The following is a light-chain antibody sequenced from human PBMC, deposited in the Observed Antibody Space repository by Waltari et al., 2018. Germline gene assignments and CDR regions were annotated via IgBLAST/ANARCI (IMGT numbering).Light chain of an antibody. CDR3: QHLNNYPLS. V-gene: IGKV1-9*01. J-gene: IGKJ4*01. Sequence: DIQLTQSPSFLSASVGDRVTITCRASQDISCYLAWYQQKPGRAPKPLIYAASTLQSGVPSRFSGSGSGTEFTLAISSLQTEDFATYYCQHLNNYPLSFGGGTKVEIK. CDR2: AAS. CDR1: QDISCY.